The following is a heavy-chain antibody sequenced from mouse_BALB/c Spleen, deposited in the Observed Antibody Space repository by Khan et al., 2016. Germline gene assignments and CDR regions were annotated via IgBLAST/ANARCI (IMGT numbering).Heavy chain of an antibody. J-gene: IGHJ2*01. CDR1: GYSFTGYY. Sequence: LVKTGASVKISCNASGYSFTGYYMHWVKQSHGKSLEWLGYISCYNGATSYNQKFKGKATFTVDTSSSTACMQFNSLTSEDSAIYYGERGRRYFDCWGQGTTLTVSS. CDR2: ISCYNGAT. CDR3: ERGRRYFDC. V-gene: IGHV1S34*01.